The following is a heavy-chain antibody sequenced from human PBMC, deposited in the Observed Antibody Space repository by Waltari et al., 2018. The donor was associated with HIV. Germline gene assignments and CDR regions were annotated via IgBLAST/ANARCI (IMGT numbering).Heavy chain of an antibody. J-gene: IGHJ4*02. CDR2: ISRSSDYI. CDR3: TATVTTRGTFDY. V-gene: IGHV3-21*06. Sequence: EVQLVESGGGLAKPGGSRRLSCAASGFTFGRPAMNWVRQAPGKGLEWIAYISRSSDYIYYADSVKGRFIISRDNAKNSVFLDMNNMRDVDTAVYYCTATVTTRGTFDYWGQGTMVPVS. D-gene: IGHD4-17*01. CDR1: GFTFGRPA.